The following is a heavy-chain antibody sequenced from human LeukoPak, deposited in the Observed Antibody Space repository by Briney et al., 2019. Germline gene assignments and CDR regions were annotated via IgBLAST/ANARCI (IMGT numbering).Heavy chain of an antibody. CDR3: ASSIAAAGTPSDY. Sequence: GRSLRLSCAASGFTFSSYGMQWVRQAPGKGLEWVAVISHDGRVSYYADSVKGRFTISRDNSKNTLYLQMNSLRAEDTAVYYCASSIAAAGTPSDYWGQGTLVTVSS. CDR2: ISHDGRVS. V-gene: IGHV3-30*03. CDR1: GFTFSSYG. J-gene: IGHJ4*02. D-gene: IGHD6-13*01.